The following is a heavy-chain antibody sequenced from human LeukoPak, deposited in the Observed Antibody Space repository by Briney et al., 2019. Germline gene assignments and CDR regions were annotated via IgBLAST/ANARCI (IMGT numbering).Heavy chain of an antibody. D-gene: IGHD5-18*01. J-gene: IGHJ4*02. CDR3: ARASAYSYGPGDFDY. Sequence: ASVKVSCKASGYTFTGYYMHWVRQAPGQGLEWMGWINPNSGGTNYAQKFQGRVTMTRDTSISTAYMELSRLRSDDTAVYYCARASAYSYGPGDFDYWGQGTLVTVSS. V-gene: IGHV1-2*02. CDR2: INPNSGGT. CDR1: GYTFTGYY.